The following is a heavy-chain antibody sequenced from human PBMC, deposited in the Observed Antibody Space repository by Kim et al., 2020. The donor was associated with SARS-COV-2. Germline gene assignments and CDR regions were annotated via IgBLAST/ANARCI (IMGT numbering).Heavy chain of an antibody. J-gene: IGHJ5*02. Sequence: ASVKVSCKASGYTFTSYGISWVRQAPGQGLEWMGWISAYNGNTNYAQKLQGRVIMTTDTSTSTAYMELRSLRSDDTAVYYCATLRRFLEWLAFDPWGQGTLVTVSS. D-gene: IGHD3-3*01. CDR3: ATLRRFLEWLAFDP. CDR2: ISAYNGNT. CDR1: GYTFTSYG. V-gene: IGHV1-18*01.